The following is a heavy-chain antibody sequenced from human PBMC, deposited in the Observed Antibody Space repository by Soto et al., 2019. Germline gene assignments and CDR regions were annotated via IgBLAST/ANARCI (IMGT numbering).Heavy chain of an antibody. J-gene: IGHJ6*02. V-gene: IGHV1-18*01. Sequence: ASVKVSCKASGCTFTSYGISWVRQAPGQGLEWMGWISAYNGNTNYAQKLQGRVTMTTDKSTSTAYMELRSLRSGDTAVYYCASPGWVAVDRYYYYYGMDVWGQGTRVTFSS. CDR1: GCTFTSYG. D-gene: IGHD6-19*01. CDR2: ISAYNGNT. CDR3: ASPGWVAVDRYYYYYGMDV.